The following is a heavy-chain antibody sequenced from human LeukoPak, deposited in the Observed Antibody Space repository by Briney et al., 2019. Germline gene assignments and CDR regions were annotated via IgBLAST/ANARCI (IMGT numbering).Heavy chain of an antibody. J-gene: IGHJ4*02. CDR2: IYYSGST. D-gene: IGHD3-22*01. CDR1: GGSISSSSYY. V-gene: IGHV4-39*07. CDR3: ARDGDSSGYYLDYFDY. Sequence: TSSETLSLTCTVSGGSISSSSYYWGWIRQPPGKGLEWIGSIYYSGSTYCNPSLKSRVTISVDTSKNQFSLKLSSVTAADTAVYYCARDGDSSGYYLDYFDYWGQGTLVTVSS.